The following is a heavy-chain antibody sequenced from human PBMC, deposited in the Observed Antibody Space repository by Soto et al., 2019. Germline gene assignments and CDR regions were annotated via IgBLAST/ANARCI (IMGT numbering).Heavy chain of an antibody. CDR1: GFTFSSYA. Sequence: GGSLRLSCAASGFTFSSYAMSWVRQAPGKGLEWVSVISGSVATTNYADSVKGRFTISRDNSKNTVYLQMNSLRAEDTAVYYCAKEWELEENYSGQGTPVTVSS. J-gene: IGHJ4*02. D-gene: IGHD1-26*01. CDR3: AKEWELEENY. CDR2: ISGSVATT. V-gene: IGHV3-23*01.